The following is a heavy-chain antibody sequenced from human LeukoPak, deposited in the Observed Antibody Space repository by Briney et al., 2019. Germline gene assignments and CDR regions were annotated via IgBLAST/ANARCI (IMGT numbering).Heavy chain of an antibody. V-gene: IGHV3-23*01. CDR2: ISGSGGST. CDR3: AEVLTIFETLDAFDI. CDR1: GFTFSSYA. D-gene: IGHD3-3*01. J-gene: IGHJ3*02. Sequence: GGSLRLSCAASGFTFSSYAMSWVRQAPGKGLEWVSAISGSGGSTYYADSVKGRFTISRDNSKNTLYLQMNSLRAEDTAVYYCAEVLTIFETLDAFDIWGQGTMVTVSS.